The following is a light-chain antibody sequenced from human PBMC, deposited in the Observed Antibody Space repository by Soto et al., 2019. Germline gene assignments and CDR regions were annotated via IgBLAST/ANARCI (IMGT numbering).Light chain of an antibody. V-gene: IGLV2-11*01. CDR2: DAS. Sequence: QSLLTQPRSVSGSPGQSVTISCTGTSSDVGGYDYVSWYQQHPGKAPKLMISDASKRPSGVPDRFSGSKSGNTASLTISGLQAEDEADYYCCSYAGDLALFGGGTKVTVL. CDR1: SSDVGGYDY. J-gene: IGLJ2*01. CDR3: CSYAGDLAL.